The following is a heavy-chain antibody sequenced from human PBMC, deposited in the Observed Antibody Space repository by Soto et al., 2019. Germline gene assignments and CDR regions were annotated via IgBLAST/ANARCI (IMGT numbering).Heavy chain of an antibody. D-gene: IGHD6-13*01. Sequence: PGGSLRLSCASSGFTFSSYWMHLVRQAPGKGLVWVSRINSDGSSTSYADSVKGRFTISRDNAKNTLYLQMNSLRAEDTAVYYCARGFSSWYPYYYYYMDVWGKGTTVTVSS. J-gene: IGHJ6*03. CDR2: INSDGSST. V-gene: IGHV3-74*01. CDR3: ARGFSSWYPYYYYYMDV. CDR1: GFTFSSYW.